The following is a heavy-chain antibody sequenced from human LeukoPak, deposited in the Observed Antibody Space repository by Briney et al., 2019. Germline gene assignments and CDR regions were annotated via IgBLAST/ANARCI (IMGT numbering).Heavy chain of an antibody. CDR1: GFTFSNYW. J-gene: IGHJ4*02. CDR2: IKQDGGEK. CDR3: ASGYDSSGSKGYFDY. V-gene: IGHV3-7*03. D-gene: IGHD3-22*01. Sequence: PGGSLRLSCAGSGFTFSNYWMSWVRQAPGKGLEWVASIKQDGGEKYYVDSVKGRFTISRDSAKNSLYLQMNSLRAEDTALYYCASGYDSSGSKGYFDYWGQGTLVTVSS.